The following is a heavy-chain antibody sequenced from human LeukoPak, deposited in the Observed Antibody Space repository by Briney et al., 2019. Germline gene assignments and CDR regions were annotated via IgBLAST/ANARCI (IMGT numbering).Heavy chain of an antibody. Sequence: ASVKVSCKASGYTFTGYFIHWVRQAPGQGLEWMGWINPNSGGTNYAQKFQGRVTMTRDTSISTAYMELSSLRSDDTAVYYCARGLKYYYDSGSYPIGFFDYWGQGTLVTVSS. CDR3: ARGLKYYYDSGSYPIGFFDY. CDR1: GYTFTGYF. CDR2: INPNSGGT. V-gene: IGHV1-2*02. J-gene: IGHJ4*02. D-gene: IGHD3-10*01.